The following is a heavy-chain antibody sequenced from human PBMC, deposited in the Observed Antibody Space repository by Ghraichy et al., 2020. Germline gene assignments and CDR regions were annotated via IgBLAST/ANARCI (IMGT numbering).Heavy chain of an antibody. CDR2: ISGSGDST. D-gene: IGHD6-13*01. V-gene: IGHV3-23*01. CDR1: GFTFSTYA. CDR3: AKRPGIRATGQFDY. Sequence: GGSLRLSCAASGFTFSTYAVSWARQAPGKGLEWVSSISGSGDSTYYAESVKGRLTISRDNSKNTLYLHMNSLRVDDTAVYYCAKRPGIRATGQFDYWGQGGLVTVS. J-gene: IGHJ4*02.